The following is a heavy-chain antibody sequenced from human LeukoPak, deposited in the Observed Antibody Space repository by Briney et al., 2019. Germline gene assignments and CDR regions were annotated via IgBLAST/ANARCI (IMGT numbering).Heavy chain of an antibody. D-gene: IGHD3-10*01. Sequence: GGSLRLSCAASGFTFSTYWMSWVRQAPGKGLEWVANIKQDGSAKYYVDSLKGRFTISRGNAKNSLYLQMNSLRAEDTALYYCAKGATMVRGVHYWGQGTLVTVSS. J-gene: IGHJ4*02. CDR1: GFTFSTYW. CDR2: IKQDGSAK. V-gene: IGHV3-7*03. CDR3: AKGATMVRGVHY.